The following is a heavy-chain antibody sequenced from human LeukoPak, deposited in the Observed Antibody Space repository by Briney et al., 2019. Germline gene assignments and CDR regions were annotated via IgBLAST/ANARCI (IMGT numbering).Heavy chain of an antibody. J-gene: IGHJ6*02. CDR2: IWYDGSNK. CDR1: GFTFSSYG. CDR3: ARDLRTYYDFWSGYYPDYGMDV. Sequence: PGRSLRLSCAASGFTFSSYGMHWVRQAPGKGLEWVAVIWYDGSNKYYADSVKGRFTISRDNSKNTLYLQMNSLRAEDTAVYYCARDLRTYYDFWSGYYPDYGMDVWGQGTTVTVSS. V-gene: IGHV3-33*01. D-gene: IGHD3-3*01.